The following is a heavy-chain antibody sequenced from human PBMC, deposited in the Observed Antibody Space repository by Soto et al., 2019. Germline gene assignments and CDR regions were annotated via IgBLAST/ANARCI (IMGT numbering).Heavy chain of an antibody. Sequence: PGGSLRLSCVASGFTFSSYWMTWVRQAPGKGLERVANIHQDGSDKYYVDSVKGRFTISRDNARNSLYLQMNSLRAEDTAVYYCATARRGGGASYWGQGTLVPSPQ. CDR2: IHQDGSDK. V-gene: IGHV3-7*01. CDR3: ATARRGGGASY. D-gene: IGHD2-15*01. J-gene: IGHJ4*02. CDR1: GFTFSSYW.